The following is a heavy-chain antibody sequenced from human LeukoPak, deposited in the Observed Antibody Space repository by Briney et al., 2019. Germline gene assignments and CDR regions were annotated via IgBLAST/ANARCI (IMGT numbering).Heavy chain of an antibody. V-gene: IGHV4-34*01. J-gene: IGHJ4*02. Sequence: PSETLSLTCAVYGGSFSGYYWSWIRQPPGKGLEWIGGINHSGSTNYNPSLKSRVTISVDTSKNQFSLKLSSVTAADTAVYYCARDPRRGCSGGSCYSYWGQGTLVTVSS. CDR1: GGSFSGYY. D-gene: IGHD2-15*01. CDR3: ARDPRRGCSGGSCYSY. CDR2: INHSGST.